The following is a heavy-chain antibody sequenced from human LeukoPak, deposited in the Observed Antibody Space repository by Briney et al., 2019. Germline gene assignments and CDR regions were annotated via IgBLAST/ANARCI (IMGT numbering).Heavy chain of an antibody. CDR1: GGSISSGGYY. J-gene: IGHJ6*03. CDR2: IYHSGST. D-gene: IGHD2-2*01. Sequence: SETLSLTCTVSGGSISSGGYYWSWIRQPPGKGLEWIGYIYHSGSTYYNPSLKSRVTISVDRSKNQFSLKLSSVTAADTAVYYCVRVLEGYMYQYYYMDVWGKGTTVTVSS. CDR3: VRVLEGYMYQYYYMDV. V-gene: IGHV4-30-2*01.